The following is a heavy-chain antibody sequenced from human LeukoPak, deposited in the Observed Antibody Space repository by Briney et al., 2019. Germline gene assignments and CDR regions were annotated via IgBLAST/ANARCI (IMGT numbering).Heavy chain of an antibody. J-gene: IGHJ4*02. CDR2: INPDSGDS. CDR1: GYTFTGYY. D-gene: IGHD5-12*01. V-gene: IGHV1-2*02. CDR3: AAGVATAFTY. Sequence: ASVKVSCKASGYTFTGYYIHWVRQAPGQGLEWMAWINPDSGDSYSAPKFQGRVTMTRDTSISTASMEVSWLTSDDTAVYYCAAGVATAFTYWGQGTLVTVSS.